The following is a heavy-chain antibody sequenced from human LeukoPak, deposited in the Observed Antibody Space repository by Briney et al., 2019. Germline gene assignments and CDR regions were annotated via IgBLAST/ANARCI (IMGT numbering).Heavy chain of an antibody. CDR2: IYYTGST. CDR1: GGSFSGYY. Sequence: SETLSLTCAVYGGSFSGYYWGWIRQPPGKGLEWIGNIYYTGSTYYNPSLKSRVTISVDTSKNQFSLKLSSVTAADTAVYYCARHIGGRYYYYYMDVWGKGTTVTISS. J-gene: IGHJ6*03. V-gene: IGHV4-34*01. CDR3: ARHIGGRYYYYYMDV. D-gene: IGHD2-21*01.